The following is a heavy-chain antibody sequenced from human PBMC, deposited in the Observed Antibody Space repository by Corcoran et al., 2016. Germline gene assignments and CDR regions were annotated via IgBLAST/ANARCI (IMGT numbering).Heavy chain of an antibody. CDR1: GYTFTSDY. V-gene: IGHV1-46*01. CDR2: INPSGGST. CDR3: ARDGRDGSGDYGMDV. J-gene: IGHJ6*04. D-gene: IGHD3-10*01. Sequence: QVQLVQSGAEVKKPGASVKVSCKASGYTFTSDYMHWVRQAPGQGLECMGIINPSGGSTSYAKKFQGRVTMTRDTSTSTVYMELSSLRSEDTAVYYCARDGRDGSGDYGMDVWGKGTTVTVSS.